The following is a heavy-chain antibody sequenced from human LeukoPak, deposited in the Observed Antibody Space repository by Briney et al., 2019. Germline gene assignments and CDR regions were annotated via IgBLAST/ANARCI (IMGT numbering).Heavy chain of an antibody. CDR1: GITFSSYG. CDR3: ARAGYCSGGSCYGSDY. Sequence: GGSLRLSCAASGITFSSYGMHWDRQAPGKGLEWVAAVWYDGSIQYYADSVKGRFTISRDNSKNTLYLQMDSLRAEDTAVYYCARAGYCSGGSCYGSDYWGQGTLVSVSS. CDR2: VWYDGSIQ. V-gene: IGHV3-33*08. D-gene: IGHD2-15*01. J-gene: IGHJ4*02.